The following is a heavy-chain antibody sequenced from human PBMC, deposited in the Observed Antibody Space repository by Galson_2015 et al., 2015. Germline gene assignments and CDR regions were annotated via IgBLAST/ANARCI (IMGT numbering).Heavy chain of an antibody. CDR2: INPNSGGT. D-gene: IGHD3-10*01. V-gene: IGHV1-2*04. CDR3: ARDGLGFGELSGMDV. Sequence: SVKVSCKASGYTFTGYYMHWVRQAPGQGLEWMGWINPNSGGTNYAQKFQGWVTMTRDTSISTAYMELSRLRSDDTAVYYCARDGLGFGELSGMDVWGQGTTVTVSS. J-gene: IGHJ6*02. CDR1: GYTFTGYY.